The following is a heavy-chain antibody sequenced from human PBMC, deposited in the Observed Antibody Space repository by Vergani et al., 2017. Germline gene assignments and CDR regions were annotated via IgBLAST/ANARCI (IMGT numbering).Heavy chain of an antibody. CDR2: IWYDGSNK. CDR1: GFTFSSYG. Sequence: QVQLVESGGGVVQPGRSLRLSCAASGFTFSSYGMHWVRQAPGKGLEWVAVIWYDGSNKYYADSVKGRFTISRDNSKKTLYLQMNSLRAEDTAVYYCARDLYYDSSGFYYYYGMDVWGQGTTVTVSS. J-gene: IGHJ6*02. V-gene: IGHV3-33*01. D-gene: IGHD3-22*01. CDR3: ARDLYYDSSGFYYYYGMDV.